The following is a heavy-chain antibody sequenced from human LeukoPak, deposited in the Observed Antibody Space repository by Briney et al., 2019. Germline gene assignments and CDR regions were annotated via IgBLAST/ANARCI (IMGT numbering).Heavy chain of an antibody. V-gene: IGHV3-11*01. CDR3: ARGDYDKYGMDV. CDR2: ISSSATTM. J-gene: IGHJ6*02. Sequence: GGPLRHSCAPSGFTFSNHYMIWIRPAPGKGREWVSYISSSATTMYYADSVKGRFIISRDNAKNSLFLQMNSLRAEDTAVYYCARGDYDKYGMDVWGQGTTVTVSS. CDR1: GFTFSNHY.